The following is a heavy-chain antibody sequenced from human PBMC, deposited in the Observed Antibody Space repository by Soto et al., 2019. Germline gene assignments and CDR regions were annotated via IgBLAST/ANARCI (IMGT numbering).Heavy chain of an antibody. CDR1: GASINDFY. CDR2: MYYSETT. Sequence: ETLALTCTVSGASINDFYWSWIRQTPGKGLEWVGFMYYSETTKYNPSLKGRVNMSLDTSKNQVSLHLKSVTAADTAVYYCARANSSTWYKLEYKWFDPWGQGTQVTVSS. CDR3: ARANSSTWYKLEYKWFDP. V-gene: IGHV4-59*01. J-gene: IGHJ5*02. D-gene: IGHD6-13*01.